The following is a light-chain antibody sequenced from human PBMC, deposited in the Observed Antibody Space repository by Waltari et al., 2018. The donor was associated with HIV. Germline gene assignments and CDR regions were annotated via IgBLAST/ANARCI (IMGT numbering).Light chain of an antibody. CDR3: QVWDRSSDQVI. CDR2: FDL. V-gene: IGLV3-21*04. J-gene: IGLJ2*01. Sequence: YELTQPPSVSVAPGQTAMITCGGNNIESKSVQWYQQKPGQAPVLVIYFDLDRPSGIPERVSGSVSGNTATLTIRRVDAGDEADYYCQVWDRSSDQVIFGGGTKLTVL. CDR1: NIESKS.